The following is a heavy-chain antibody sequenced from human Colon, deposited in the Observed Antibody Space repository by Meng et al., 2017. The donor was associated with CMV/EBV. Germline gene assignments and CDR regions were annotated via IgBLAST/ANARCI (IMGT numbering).Heavy chain of an antibody. CDR1: GYTFTSYG. J-gene: IGHJ5*02. V-gene: IGHV1-18*01. CDR2: ISAYNGNT. CDR3: AWYNWNDWFDP. D-gene: IGHD1-20*01. Sequence: ASVKVSCKASGYTFTSYGISWVRQAPGQGLEWMGWISAYNGNTNYAQKLQGRVTITTDESTSTAYMELSSLRSEDTAVYYCAWYNWNDWFDPWGQGTLVTVSS.